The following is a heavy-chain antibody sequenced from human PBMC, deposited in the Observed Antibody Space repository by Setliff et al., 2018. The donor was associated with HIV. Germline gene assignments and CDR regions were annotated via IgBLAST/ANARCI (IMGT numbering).Heavy chain of an antibody. D-gene: IGHD6-6*01. CDR2: IHTSGST. V-gene: IGHV4-61*02. Sequence: SETLSLTCTVSGGSIGSGSYYWSWIRQPAGKGLEWIGRIHTSGSTNYNPSLKSRVTMSVDTSKNQFSLKLTSVTAADTAVYYCARFSTSSGGTFDYWGQGTLVTVSS. CDR1: GGSIGSGSYY. J-gene: IGHJ4*02. CDR3: ARFSTSSGGTFDY.